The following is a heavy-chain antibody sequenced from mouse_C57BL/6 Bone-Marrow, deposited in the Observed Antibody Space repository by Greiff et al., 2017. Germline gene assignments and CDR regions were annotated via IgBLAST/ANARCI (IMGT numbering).Heavy chain of an antibody. D-gene: IGHD2-2*01. CDR3: ARFGYDGPYWYFDV. CDR1: GYTFTGYW. V-gene: IGHV1-9*01. Sequence: QVQLQQSGAELMKPGASVKLSCKATGYTFTGYWIEWVKQRPGHGLEWIGEILPGSGSTNYNEKFKGKATFTADTSSNTAYMQLSSLTTEYYALYYCARFGYDGPYWYFDVWGTGTTVTVSS. CDR2: ILPGSGST. J-gene: IGHJ1*03.